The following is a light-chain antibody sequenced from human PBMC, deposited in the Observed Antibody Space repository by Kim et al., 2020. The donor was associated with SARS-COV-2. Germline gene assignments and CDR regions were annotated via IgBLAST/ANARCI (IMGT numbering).Light chain of an antibody. CDR2: RAS. J-gene: IGKJ4*01. CDR1: RPIGTD. Sequence: DIYMTQSPSSLSASVGDGVTITCRASRPIGTDVNWYYQMPGQPPKILIYRASKLQSGVPQRFSGNASGSESTLTISYLQPEDFGTYYCQQGYSPPLSFGGGTKVDIK. V-gene: IGKV1-39*01. CDR3: QQGYSPPLS.